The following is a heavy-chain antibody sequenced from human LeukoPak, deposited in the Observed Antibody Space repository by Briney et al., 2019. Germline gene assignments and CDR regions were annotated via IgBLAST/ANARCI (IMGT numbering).Heavy chain of an antibody. J-gene: IGHJ4*02. Sequence: SGTLSLISAVSGGSISSSNWWSCVRQPPGKGLEWTGEIYDSGSNNHNPSLKSRVTISVDKSKNQFSLKLSSVTAADTAVYFCATYDVVAAIFDYWGQGTLVTVSS. D-gene: IGHD2-15*01. CDR3: ATYDVVAAIFDY. CDR1: GGSISSSNW. CDR2: IYDSGSN. V-gene: IGHV4-4*02.